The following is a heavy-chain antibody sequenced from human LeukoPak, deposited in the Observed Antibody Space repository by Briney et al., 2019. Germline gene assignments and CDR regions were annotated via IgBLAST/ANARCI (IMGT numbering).Heavy chain of an antibody. CDR1: GYTLTELS. Sequence: GASVKVSCKVSGYTLTELSIHWVRQAPGKGLEWMGGFDPENGDTIYAQKFQGRVTMTRDTSTSTAYMELRSLRSDDTAVYYCARKEGDWGDAFDIWGQGTLVTVSS. J-gene: IGHJ3*02. CDR2: FDPENGDT. V-gene: IGHV1-24*01. D-gene: IGHD2-21*02. CDR3: ARKEGDWGDAFDI.